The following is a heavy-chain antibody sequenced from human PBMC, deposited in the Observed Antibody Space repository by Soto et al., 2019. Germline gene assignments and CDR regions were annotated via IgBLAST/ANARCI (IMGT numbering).Heavy chain of an antibody. Sequence: PGGSLRLSCAASGFTFSSYSMNWVRQAPGKGLEWVSYISSSSSTIYYADYVKGRFTISRDNAKNSLYLQMNSLRAEDTAVYYCARDYVSSSWRPNPDYWGQGTLVTVSS. D-gene: IGHD6-13*01. CDR3: ARDYVSSSWRPNPDY. V-gene: IGHV3-48*01. CDR1: GFTFSSYS. CDR2: ISSSSSTI. J-gene: IGHJ4*02.